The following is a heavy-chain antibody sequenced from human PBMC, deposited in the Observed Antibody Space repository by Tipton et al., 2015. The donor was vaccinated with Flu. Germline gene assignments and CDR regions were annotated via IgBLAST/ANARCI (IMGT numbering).Heavy chain of an antibody. CDR2: VYTTGTT. D-gene: IGHD1-26*01. J-gene: IGHJ4*02. CDR1: GDSISGGSYY. Sequence: LRLSCTVSGDSISGGSYYWNWIRQPAGKGLEWIGRVYTTGTTNYNPALKSRVTISVDTSKNQFSLRLASVTAADTAVYYCVRGVGATVYTEFGFWGQGSQVTVSS. V-gene: IGHV4-61*02. CDR3: VRGVGATVYTEFGF.